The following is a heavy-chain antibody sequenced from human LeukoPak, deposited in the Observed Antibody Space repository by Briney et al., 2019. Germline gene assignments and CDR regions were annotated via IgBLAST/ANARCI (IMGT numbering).Heavy chain of an antibody. CDR3: ASEHSSGWYYFDY. J-gene: IGHJ4*02. CDR2: IYYSGST. CDR1: GGSISSYY. Sequence: PSETLSLTCTVSGGSISSYYWSWIRQPPGKGLEWIGYIYYSGSTNYNPSLKSRVTISVDTSKNQFSLKLSSVTAADTAVYYCASEHSSGWYYFDYWGQGTLVTVSS. D-gene: IGHD6-19*01. V-gene: IGHV4-59*08.